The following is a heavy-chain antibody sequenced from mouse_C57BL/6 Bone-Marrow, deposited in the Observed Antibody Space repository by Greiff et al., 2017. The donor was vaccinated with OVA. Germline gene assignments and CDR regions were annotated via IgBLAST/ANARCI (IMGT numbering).Heavy chain of an antibody. J-gene: IGHJ3*01. D-gene: IGHD2-2*01. CDR2: IHPNSGST. V-gene: IGHV1-64*01. Sequence: QVQLQQPGAELVKPGASVKLSCKASGYTFTSYWMHWVKQRPGQGLEWIGMIHPNSGSTNYNEKFKSKATLTVDKSSSTAYMQLSSLTSEDSAVYYWARPGDDGAWFAYWGQGTLVTVSA. CDR3: ARPGDDGAWFAY. CDR1: GYTFTSYW.